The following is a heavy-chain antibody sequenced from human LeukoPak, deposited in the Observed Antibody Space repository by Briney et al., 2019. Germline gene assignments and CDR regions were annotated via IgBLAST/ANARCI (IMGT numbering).Heavy chain of an antibody. CDR2: FGTRSTSI. J-gene: IGHJ4*02. CDR1: GFTFSGYS. V-gene: IGHV3-21*01. Sequence: GGSLRLSCTASGFTFSGYSMNWIRQAPGKGLEWVSSFGTRSTSIYHAGSVKGRFAISRDNAKNSLYLQMNSLRAEDTAVYYCAREVSEGFDFWGQGTLVTVSS. D-gene: IGHD3-22*01. CDR3: AREVSEGFDF.